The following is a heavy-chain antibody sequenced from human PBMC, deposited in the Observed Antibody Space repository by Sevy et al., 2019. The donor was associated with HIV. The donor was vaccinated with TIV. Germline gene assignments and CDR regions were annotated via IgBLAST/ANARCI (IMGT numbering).Heavy chain of an antibody. D-gene: IGHD3-3*01. V-gene: IGHV3-15*01. CDR2: IKSRADGWTT. CDR1: GFTFSKAW. CDR3: TTKGDFWSGYQFFEY. Sequence: GGSLRLSCAASGFTFSKAWMTWVRQAPGKGLEWVGRIKSRADGWTTDYAAPVKGRFSISRDDSKNTLYLQMNSLKIEDTAVYYCTTKGDFWSGYQFFEYWGQGTLVTVSS. J-gene: IGHJ4*02.